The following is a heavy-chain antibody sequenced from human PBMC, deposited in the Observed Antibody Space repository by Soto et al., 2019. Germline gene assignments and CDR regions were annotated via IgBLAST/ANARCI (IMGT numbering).Heavy chain of an antibody. J-gene: IGHJ4*02. CDR1: GFTVSSNY. CDR2: IYSGGST. CDR3: XRAYXXXXGYYWNY. V-gene: IGHV3-53*01. D-gene: IGHD3-22*01. Sequence: EVQLVESGGGLIQPGGSLRLSCAASGFTVSSNYMSWVRQAPGKGLEWVSVIYSGGSTYYADSVKGRFTISRDNSKNTLYLQMNSLRAEDTAVYYXXRAYXXXXGYYWNYWGQGTLVTVSS.